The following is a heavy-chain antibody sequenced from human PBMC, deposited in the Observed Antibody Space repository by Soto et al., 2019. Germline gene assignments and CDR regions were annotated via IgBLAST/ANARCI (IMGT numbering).Heavy chain of an antibody. D-gene: IGHD2-15*01. CDR3: VVAAQPYFFDY. CDR2: ISAYNGNT. CDR1: GYTFTSYV. Sequence: QVQLVQSGAEVKKPGASVKVSCKASGYTFTSYVISWVRQAPGQGLEWMGGISAYNGNTNYAQKLQGRVTMTTDTSTSTAYMKLMSLRSDDTTVYYCVVAAQPYFFDYWGQETLVTVSS. J-gene: IGHJ4*02. V-gene: IGHV1-18*01.